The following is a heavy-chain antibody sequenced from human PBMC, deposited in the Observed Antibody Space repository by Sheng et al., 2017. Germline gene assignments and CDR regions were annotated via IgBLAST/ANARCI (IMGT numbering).Heavy chain of an antibody. Sequence: QVQLQQWGAGLLKPSETLSLTCAVYGGSFSGYYWSWIRQPPGKGLEWIGEINHSGSTDYNPSLKSRVTILIDTSKNQFSLKLSSVTAADTAVYYCARHGNRVTSPXQYLDYWGQGPWSPSP. CDR1: GGSFSGYY. CDR2: INHSGST. J-gene: IGHJ4*02. D-gene: IGHD3-16*01. CDR3: ARHGNRVTSPXQYLDY. V-gene: IGHV4-34*01.